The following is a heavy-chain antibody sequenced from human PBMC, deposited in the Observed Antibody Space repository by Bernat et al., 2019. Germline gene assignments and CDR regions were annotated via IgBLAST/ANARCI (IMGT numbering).Heavy chain of an antibody. CDR1: GFTFDDYA. V-gene: IGHV3-43*02. CDR2: ISGDGGST. D-gene: IGHD2-15*01. J-gene: IGHJ4*02. CDR3: AKDDCRYGSGGSCYSEDY. Sequence: EVQLVESGGGVVQPGGSLRLSCAASGFTFDDYAMHWVRQAPGKGLEWVSLISGDGGSTYYADSVKGRFTISRDNSKNSLYLQMNSLRTEDTALYYCAKDDCRYGSGGSCYSEDYWGQGTLVTVSS.